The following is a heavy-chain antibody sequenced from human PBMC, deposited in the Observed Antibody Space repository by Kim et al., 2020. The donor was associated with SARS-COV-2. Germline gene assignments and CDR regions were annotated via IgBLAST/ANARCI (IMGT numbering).Heavy chain of an antibody. Sequence: DNTKFSQKFQGRVTITRDTSASTAYMELPSLRSEDTSVYYCARGSGWAFDFWGQGTLITVAS. CDR3: ARGSGWAFDF. D-gene: IGHD6-19*01. V-gene: IGHV1-3*01. CDR2: DNT. J-gene: IGHJ4*02.